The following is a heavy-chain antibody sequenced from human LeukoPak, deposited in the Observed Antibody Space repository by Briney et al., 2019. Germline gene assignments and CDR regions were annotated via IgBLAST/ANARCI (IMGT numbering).Heavy chain of an antibody. D-gene: IGHD1-26*01. V-gene: IGHV3-23*01. Sequence: GGSLRLSCAASGFTFSSYAMSWVRQAPGKGLEWVSAISGSGGSTYYADSVKGRFTISRGNSKNTLYLQMNSLRAEGTAVYYCARDGIVGVTCFDYWGQGTLVTVSS. CDR1: GFTFSSYA. CDR3: ARDGIVGVTCFDY. J-gene: IGHJ4*02. CDR2: ISGSGGST.